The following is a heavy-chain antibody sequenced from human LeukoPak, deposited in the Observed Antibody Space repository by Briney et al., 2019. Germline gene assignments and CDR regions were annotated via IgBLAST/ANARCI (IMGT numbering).Heavy chain of an antibody. Sequence: SSETLSLTCAVYGGSFSGYYWSWIRQPPGKGLEWIGEINHSGSTNYNPSPKSRVTIPVDTSKNQFSLKLSAVTAADTAVYYCARGRGGGGTSNNWFDPWGQGTHVIVSS. V-gene: IGHV4-34*01. CDR1: GGSFSGYY. CDR3: ARGRGGGGTSNNWFDP. CDR2: INHSGST. D-gene: IGHD2-15*01. J-gene: IGHJ5*02.